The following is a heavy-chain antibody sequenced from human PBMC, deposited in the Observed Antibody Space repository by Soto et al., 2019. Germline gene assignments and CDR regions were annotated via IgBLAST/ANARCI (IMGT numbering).Heavy chain of an antibody. CDR3: AILDMITFGGIIGPNDEFDI. D-gene: IGHD3-16*01. Sequence: SETLALTCAVQGGSFSGYIWTWIRQPPGKGLQWIGQINHSGSTYYNPSLKSRVTISLYPSNDQFSLELDSVTAADTAVYYCAILDMITFGGIIGPNDEFDIWGQGTMVT. J-gene: IGHJ3*02. V-gene: IGHV4-34*01. CDR1: GGSFSGYI. CDR2: INHSGST.